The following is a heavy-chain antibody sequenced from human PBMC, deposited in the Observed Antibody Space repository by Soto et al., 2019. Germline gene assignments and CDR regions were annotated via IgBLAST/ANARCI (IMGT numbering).Heavy chain of an antibody. D-gene: IGHD7-27*01. J-gene: IGHJ3*02. CDR2: ISSSSSYI. Sequence: GGSLRLSCAASGFTFSSYSMNWVRQAPGKGLEWVSSISSSSSYIYYADSVKGRFTISRDNAKNSLYLQMNSLRAEDTAVYYCARGPYLGTAFDIWGQGTMVTVS. CDR1: GFTFSSYS. V-gene: IGHV3-21*01. CDR3: ARGPYLGTAFDI.